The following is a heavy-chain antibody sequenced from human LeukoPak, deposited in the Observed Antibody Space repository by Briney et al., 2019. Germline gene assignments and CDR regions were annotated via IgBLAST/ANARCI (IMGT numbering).Heavy chain of an antibody. CDR1: GFTFSSYS. Sequence: GGSLRLSCAASGFTFSSYSMSWVRQAPGKGLEWVSAISGSGGSTYYADSVKGRFTISRDNSKNTLYLKMNSLRAEDTAVYYCAKGLTATIAAAGTVFDYWGQGTLVTVSS. CDR2: ISGSGGST. CDR3: AKGLTATIAAAGTVFDY. V-gene: IGHV3-23*01. J-gene: IGHJ4*02. D-gene: IGHD6-13*01.